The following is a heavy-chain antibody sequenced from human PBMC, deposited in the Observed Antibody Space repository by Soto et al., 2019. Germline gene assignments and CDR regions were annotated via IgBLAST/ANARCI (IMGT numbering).Heavy chain of an antibody. CDR2: IYTSENT. D-gene: IGHD6-13*01. J-gene: IGHJ4*02. CDR3: ARGVGRSSWTSFDS. CDR1: GGSISSDY. V-gene: IGHV4-4*07. Sequence: SETLSLTCTVSGGSISSDYWSWIRQPSGKGLEWIGRIYTSENTHYNPSLRSRVSMSLDTSKNQLYLNLSSVTAADTAVYYCARGVGRSSWTSFDSWGQGNLVTVSS.